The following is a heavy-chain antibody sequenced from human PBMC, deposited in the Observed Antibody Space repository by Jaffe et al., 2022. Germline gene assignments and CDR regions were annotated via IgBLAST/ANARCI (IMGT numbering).Heavy chain of an antibody. CDR1: GFSLSTSGVG. CDR3: AHRRLIAAAGFQFDY. J-gene: IGHJ4*02. Sequence: QITLKESGPTLVKPTQTLTLTCTFSGFSLSTSGVGVGWIRQPPGKALEWLALIYWDDDKRYSPSLKSRLTITKDTSKNQVVLTMTNMDPVDTATYYCAHRRLIAAAGFQFDYWGQGTLVTVSS. CDR2: IYWDDDK. V-gene: IGHV2-5*02. D-gene: IGHD6-13*01.